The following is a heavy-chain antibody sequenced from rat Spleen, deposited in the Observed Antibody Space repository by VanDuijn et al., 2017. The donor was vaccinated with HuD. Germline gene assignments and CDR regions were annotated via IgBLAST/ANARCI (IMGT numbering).Heavy chain of an antibody. J-gene: IGHJ2*01. CDR2: ISTGGVNT. V-gene: IGHV5-25*01. CDR3: TRDRILRSTGFDY. D-gene: IGHD1-6*01. CDR1: GFTYRNYV. Sequence: EVQLVESGGGVVQPGRSLKLSCAASGFTYRNYVMAWVRQAPAKGLEWVASISTGGVNTDYRDSVKGRFTLSRDNAESSLYLQMDSLRSEDTATYYCTRDRILRSTGFDYWGQGVMVTVSS.